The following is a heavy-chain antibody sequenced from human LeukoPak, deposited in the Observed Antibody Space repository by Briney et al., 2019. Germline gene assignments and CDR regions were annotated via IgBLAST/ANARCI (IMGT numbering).Heavy chain of an antibody. Sequence: GGSLRLSCAASGFTFDDYAMHWVRQAPGKGLEWVSLISGDGGSTYYADSVKGRFTISRDNSKNSLYLQMNSLRTEDTALCYCAKDIGILTGKIPDYWGQGTLVTVSS. V-gene: IGHV3-43*02. CDR1: GFTFDDYA. CDR2: ISGDGGST. CDR3: AKDIGILTGKIPDY. J-gene: IGHJ4*02. D-gene: IGHD3-9*01.